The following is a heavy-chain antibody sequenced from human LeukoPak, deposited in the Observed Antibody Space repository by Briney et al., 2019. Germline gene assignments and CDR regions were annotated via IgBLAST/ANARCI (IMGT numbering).Heavy chain of an antibody. J-gene: IGHJ4*02. D-gene: IGHD3-10*01. CDR3: ARHAQPRTVRGAPFDS. V-gene: IGHV4-39*01. Sequence: SETLSLTCSVSSASINSSPYFWAWIRQSSGKGLEWIATISYSGTTYYNPSLKSRVTISVDTSKNQFSLKLSSVTAADTAVYYCARHAQPRTVRGAPFDSWGQGTLVTVSS. CDR1: SASINSSPYF. CDR2: ISYSGTT.